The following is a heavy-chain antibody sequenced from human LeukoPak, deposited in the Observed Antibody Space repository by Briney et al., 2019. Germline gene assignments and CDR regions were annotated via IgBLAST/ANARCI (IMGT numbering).Heavy chain of an antibody. CDR2: IIPILGIA. J-gene: IGHJ3*02. CDR3: ARDKRRMVATDGHAFDI. Sequence: SVTVSCTASGATFSSYAISWVRQAPGQGLEWMGRIIPILGIANYAQKFQGRVTITADKSTSTAYMELSSLRSEDTAVYHCARDKRRMVATDGHAFDIWGQGTMVTVSS. CDR1: GATFSSYA. D-gene: IGHD2-15*01. V-gene: IGHV1-69*04.